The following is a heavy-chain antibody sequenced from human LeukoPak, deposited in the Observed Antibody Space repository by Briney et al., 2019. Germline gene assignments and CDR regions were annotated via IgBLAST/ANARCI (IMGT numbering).Heavy chain of an antibody. V-gene: IGHV3-53*01. Sequence: GGSLRLSCAASGFTVSSNYMSWVRQAPGKGLEWVSVIYSGGSTYYADSVKGRFTISRDNSKNTLYLQMNSLRAEDTAVYYCASSIAARTTYYYYMDVWGKGTTVTVSS. CDR1: GFTVSSNY. CDR3: ASSIAARTTYYYYMDV. J-gene: IGHJ6*03. CDR2: IYSGGST. D-gene: IGHD6-6*01.